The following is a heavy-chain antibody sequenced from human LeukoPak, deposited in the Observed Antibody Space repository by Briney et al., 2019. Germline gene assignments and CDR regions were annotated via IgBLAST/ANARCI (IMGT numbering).Heavy chain of an antibody. CDR3: AKAHWFGELLSSFFDY. D-gene: IGHD3-10*01. Sequence: PGGSLRLSCAASGFTFSNAWMSWVRQAPGKGLEWVGRIKSKTDGGTTDYAAPVKGRFTISRDDSKNTLYLQMNSLRAEDTAVYYCAKAHWFGELLSSFFDYWGQGTLVTVSS. CDR1: GFTFSNAW. V-gene: IGHV3-15*01. J-gene: IGHJ4*02. CDR2: IKSKTDGGTT.